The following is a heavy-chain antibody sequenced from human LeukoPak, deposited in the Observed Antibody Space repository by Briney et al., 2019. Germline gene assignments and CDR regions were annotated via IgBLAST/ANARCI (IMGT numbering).Heavy chain of an antibody. CDR1: GGSISSSRYY. D-gene: IGHD6-13*01. J-gene: IGHJ4*02. CDR2: IYYSGST. CDR3: ARHRAGGGSNWLTPFDY. V-gene: IGHV4-39*01. Sequence: SETLSLTCTVSGGSISSSRYYWGWIRQPPGKGLEWIGSIYYSGSTFYNPSLKSRVTISVDTSKNQFSLKLSSVTAADTAVYYCARHRAGGGSNWLTPFDYWGQGMLVTVSS.